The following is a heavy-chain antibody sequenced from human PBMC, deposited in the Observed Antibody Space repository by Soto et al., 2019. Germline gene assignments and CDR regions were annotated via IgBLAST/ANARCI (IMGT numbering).Heavy chain of an antibody. CDR3: ARAAGGNVPFDY. D-gene: IGHD2-15*01. CDR1: GFTFSIYW. CDR2: INSDGSST. J-gene: IGHJ4*02. V-gene: IGHV3-74*01. Sequence: PGGSLRLSCAASGFTFSIYWMFWVRQVPGKGLVWVSRINSDGSSTSYADSVKGRFTISRDYAKDTLFLQMNSLRAEDTAVYYCARAAGGNVPFDYWGQGTLVTVSS.